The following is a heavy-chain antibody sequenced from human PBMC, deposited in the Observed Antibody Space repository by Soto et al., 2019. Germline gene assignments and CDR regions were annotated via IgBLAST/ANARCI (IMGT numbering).Heavy chain of an antibody. D-gene: IGHD5-18*01. Sequence: SETLSLTCTVSGGSISGGGYLWSWIRQPPGKGLEWIGYIYQSGEPFYSPPLKSRVTISIDRSKNQFSLNLRSVTAADTAIYYCGRVLCITTSYGNQIHALENWGQGTKVTVSS. CDR1: GGSISGGGYL. J-gene: IGHJ3*02. V-gene: IGHV4-30-2*01. CDR3: GRVLCITTSYGNQIHALEN. CDR2: IYQSGEP.